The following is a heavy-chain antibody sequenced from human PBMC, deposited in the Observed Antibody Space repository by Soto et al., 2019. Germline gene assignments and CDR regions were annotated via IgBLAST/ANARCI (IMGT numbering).Heavy chain of an antibody. CDR1: GASVAGGSYY. Sequence: QVQLRESGPGLVKPSQTLSLTCSVSGASVAGGSYYWSWVRQPPGKGLEWIGYIPSRGRPFYNPSPTNRGTISADPSKNQLSLELPSVTAADTAVYYCARDTYSGYDFGLWGQGTLVTVSS. J-gene: IGHJ5*02. D-gene: IGHD5-12*01. CDR2: IPSRGRP. CDR3: ARDTYSGYDFGL. V-gene: IGHV4-30-4*01.